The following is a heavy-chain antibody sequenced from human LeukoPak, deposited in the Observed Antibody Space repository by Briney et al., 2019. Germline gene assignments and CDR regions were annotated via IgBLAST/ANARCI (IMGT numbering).Heavy chain of an antibody. CDR3: ARDPSRGYSYGYSVSGFDY. V-gene: IGHV3-30*04. J-gene: IGHJ4*02. CDR2: ISYDGSNK. D-gene: IGHD5-18*01. Sequence: GGSLRLSCAASGFTFSSYAMHWVRQAPGKGLGWVAVISYDGSNKYYADSVKGRFTISRDNSKNTLYLQMNSLRAEDTAVYYCARDPSRGYSYGYSVSGFDYWGQGTLVTVSS. CDR1: GFTFSSYA.